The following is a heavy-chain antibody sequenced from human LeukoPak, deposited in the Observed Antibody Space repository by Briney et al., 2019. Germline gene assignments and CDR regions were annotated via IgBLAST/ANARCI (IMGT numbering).Heavy chain of an antibody. V-gene: IGHV1-2*02. J-gene: IGHJ4*02. CDR1: GYTFTGYY. Sequence: GASVKVSCKASGYTFTGYYIHWVRQAPGQGLEWMGWINPYSGDTDYAQKFQGRITMTRDTSISTAYMELSRLRSDDTAMYYCARDYLAYGDYEAPCDYWGQGTLVTVSS. D-gene: IGHD4-17*01. CDR2: INPYSGDT. CDR3: ARDYLAYGDYEAPCDY.